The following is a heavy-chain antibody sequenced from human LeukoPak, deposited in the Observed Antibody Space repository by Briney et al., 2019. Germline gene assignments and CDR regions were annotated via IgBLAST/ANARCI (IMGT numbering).Heavy chain of an antibody. D-gene: IGHD3-16*01. J-gene: IGHJ3*02. V-gene: IGHV4-39*01. CDR1: GGSISSSSYY. CDR3: ARPSLIPSYGDAFDI. CDR2: IYYSGST. Sequence: SETLSLTCTVSGGSISSSSYYWGWIRQPPGKGLEWIGSIYYSGSTYYNPSLKSRVTISVDTSKNQFSLKLSSVTAADTAVHYCARPSLIPSYGDAFDIWGQGTMVTVSS.